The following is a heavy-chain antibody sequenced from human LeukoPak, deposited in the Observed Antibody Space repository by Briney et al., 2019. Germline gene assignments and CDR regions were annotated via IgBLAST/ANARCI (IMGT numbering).Heavy chain of an antibody. CDR3: ARHRSSWLIDY. J-gene: IGHJ4*02. V-gene: IGHV3-23*01. Sequence: GGSLRLSCAASGFTFNSYPMSWVRQAPWERLQWVSGISDSGGNTYYADSVRGRFTISRDNSKNTLYLQMDSLRAEDTAVYYCARHRSSWLIDYWGQGTLVTVSS. D-gene: IGHD6-6*01. CDR1: GFTFNSYP. CDR2: ISDSGGNT.